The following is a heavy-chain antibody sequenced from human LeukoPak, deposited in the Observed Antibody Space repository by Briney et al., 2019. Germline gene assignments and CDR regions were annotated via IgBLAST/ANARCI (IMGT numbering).Heavy chain of an antibody. D-gene: IGHD4-17*01. V-gene: IGHV4-34*01. J-gene: IGHJ4*02. CDR3: ARTLRTTGFDY. CDR2: INHSGST. CDR1: GFTFSSYS. Sequence: GSLRLSCAASGFTFSSYSMNWVRQPPGKGLEWIGEINHSGSTNYNPSLKSRVTISADTPNNQFSLKLSSVTAADTAVYYCARTLRTTGFDYWGQGTLVTVSS.